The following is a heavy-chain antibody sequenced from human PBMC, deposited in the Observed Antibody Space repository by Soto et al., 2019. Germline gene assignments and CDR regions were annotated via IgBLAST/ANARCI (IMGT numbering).Heavy chain of an antibody. CDR3: ARSGLDYYDSSGYYSSPYLIDY. CDR2: IYYSGST. Sequence: QVQLQESGPGLVKPSETLSLTCTVSGGSISSFHWSWIRQPPGKGLEWIGYIYYSGSTNYNPSLKSRVTISVDTSKNQFSLKLSSVTAADTAVYYCARSGLDYYDSSGYYSSPYLIDYWGQGTLVTVSS. CDR1: GGSISSFH. V-gene: IGHV4-59*01. J-gene: IGHJ4*02. D-gene: IGHD3-22*01.